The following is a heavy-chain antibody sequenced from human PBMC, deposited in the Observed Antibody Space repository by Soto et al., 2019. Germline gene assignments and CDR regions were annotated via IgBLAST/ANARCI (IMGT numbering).Heavy chain of an antibody. CDR3: AREQSCYDCDARYYYTGV. CDR2: ISAYNGNT. V-gene: IGHV1-18*01. D-gene: IGHD3-3*01. CDR1: GYTFTSYG. J-gene: IGHJ6*03. Sequence: GASVKVSCKASGYTFTSYGISWVRQAPGQGLEWMGWISAYNGNTNYAQKLQGRVTMTTDPSTSTAYMELRSLRSDDTAVYYCAREQSCYDCDARYYYTGVWGDGTTVSVCS.